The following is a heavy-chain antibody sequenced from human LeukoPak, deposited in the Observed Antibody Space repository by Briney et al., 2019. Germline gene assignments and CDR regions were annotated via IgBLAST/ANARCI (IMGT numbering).Heavy chain of an antibody. D-gene: IGHD1-26*01. CDR1: GFTFSSYA. Sequence: GGSLRLSCAASGFTFSSYAMSWVRQAPGKGLEWVSAISGSGGSTYYADSVKGRFTISRDNFKNTLYLQMNSLRAEDTAVYYCAKSLSGATTGFDYWGQGTLVTVSS. V-gene: IGHV3-23*01. CDR3: AKSLSGATTGFDY. J-gene: IGHJ4*02. CDR2: ISGSGGST.